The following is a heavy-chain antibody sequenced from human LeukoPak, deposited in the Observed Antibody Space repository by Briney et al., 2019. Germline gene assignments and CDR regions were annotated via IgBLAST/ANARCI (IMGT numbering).Heavy chain of an antibody. J-gene: IGHJ4*02. Sequence: GESLQISCKGSGYSFTSYWIGWVRQMPGKGLEWMGIIYPGDSDTRYSPSFQGQVTISADKSITTAYLQWSSLKASDTAMYYCARQTYCSDTSCYFFDYWGQGTLVTVSS. D-gene: IGHD2-2*01. CDR1: GYSFTSYW. V-gene: IGHV5-51*01. CDR3: ARQTYCSDTSCYFFDY. CDR2: IYPGDSDT.